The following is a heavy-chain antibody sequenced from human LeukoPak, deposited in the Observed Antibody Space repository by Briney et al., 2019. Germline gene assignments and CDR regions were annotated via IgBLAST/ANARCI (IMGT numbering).Heavy chain of an antibody. Sequence: GGSLRLSCAASGFTFSSYSMNWVRQAPGKGLEWVSSISPSSNYIYYADSVKGRFTISRENAKTSLYLQMNSLRAEDTAVYYCARDLRHPVGGTSYWGQGTLVTVSS. CDR1: GFTFSSYS. CDR2: ISPSSNYI. V-gene: IGHV3-21*01. J-gene: IGHJ4*02. D-gene: IGHD4-23*01. CDR3: ARDLRHPVGGTSY.